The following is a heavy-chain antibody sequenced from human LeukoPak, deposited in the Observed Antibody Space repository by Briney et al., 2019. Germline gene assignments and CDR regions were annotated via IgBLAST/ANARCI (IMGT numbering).Heavy chain of an antibody. J-gene: IGHJ4*02. CDR2: ISAYNGNT. V-gene: IGHV1-18*01. Sequence: ASVKVSCKASDYTCTSYGIIWVRQAPGQGLEWMGWISAYNGNTNYAQKLQGRVTMTTDTSTSTAYMELRSLRSDDTAVYYCARGFGSYYDSSGSSDYWGQGTLVTVSS. D-gene: IGHD3-22*01. CDR3: ARGFGSYYDSSGSSDY. CDR1: DYTCTSYG.